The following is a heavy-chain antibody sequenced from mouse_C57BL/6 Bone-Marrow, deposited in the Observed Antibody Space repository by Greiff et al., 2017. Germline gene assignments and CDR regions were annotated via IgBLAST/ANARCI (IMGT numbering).Heavy chain of an antibody. CDR1: GFTFSSYG. V-gene: IGHV5-6*02. J-gene: IGHJ2*01. D-gene: IGHD4-1*01. CDR2: ISSGGSYT. CDR3: ARHAGRFDY. Sequence: DVKLVESGGDLVKPGGSLKLSCAASGFTFSSYGMSWVRQTPDKRLEWVATISSGGSYTYYPDSVKGRFTISRDNAKNPLYLQMSSLKSEDTAMYYCARHAGRFDYWGQGTTLTVSS.